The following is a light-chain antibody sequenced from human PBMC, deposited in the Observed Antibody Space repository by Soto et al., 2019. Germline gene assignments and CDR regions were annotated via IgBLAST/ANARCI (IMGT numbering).Light chain of an antibody. CDR3: QQSYSVPRT. J-gene: IGKJ1*01. CDR2: AAS. CDR1: QSIDTY. V-gene: IGKV1-39*01. Sequence: DIQMTQSPSSLSASVGDRVTITWRASQSIDTYLNWYQRKPGKAPNVLIYAASTLQSGVPTRFSGSGSGTDFTLTISSLQPEDFATYYCQQSYSVPRTFGLGTKVDIK.